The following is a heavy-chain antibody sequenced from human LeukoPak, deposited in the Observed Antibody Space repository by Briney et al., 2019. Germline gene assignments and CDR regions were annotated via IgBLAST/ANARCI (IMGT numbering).Heavy chain of an antibody. CDR1: GDSVSSNSVA. CDR3: ARGAMAYFDY. Sequence: SQTLSPTCAISGDSVSSNSVAWNWVRQSPSRGLEWLGRTYYRSKWYYDYAVSVKSRMTINPDTSKNQFSLQLNSVTPEDTAVYYCARGAMAYFDYWGQGTLVTVSS. D-gene: IGHD5-18*01. CDR2: TYYRSKWYY. V-gene: IGHV6-1*01. J-gene: IGHJ4*02.